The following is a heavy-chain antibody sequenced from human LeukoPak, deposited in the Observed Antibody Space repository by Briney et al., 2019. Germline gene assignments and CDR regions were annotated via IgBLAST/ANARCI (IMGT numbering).Heavy chain of an antibody. CDR2: ISGSGGST. J-gene: IGHJ4*02. CDR1: GFTFNNYA. Sequence: GGSLRLSCAASGFTFNNYAMNWVRQAPGKGLEWVSLISGSGGSTYYADSVKGRFTISRDNSKNTLYLQMNSLRAEDTAVYYCASPLRDILTGYYLYWGQGTLVTVSS. CDR3: ASPLRDILTGYYLY. D-gene: IGHD3-9*01. V-gene: IGHV3-23*01.